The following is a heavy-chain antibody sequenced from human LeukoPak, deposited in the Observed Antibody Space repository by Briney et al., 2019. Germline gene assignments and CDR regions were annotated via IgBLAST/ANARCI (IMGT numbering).Heavy chain of an antibody. V-gene: IGHV3-21*01. Sequence: GGSLRLSCAASGFTFSTYSMNWVRQAPGKGLEWVSSISSGSSYIYYADSVKGRFTISRDNAKNSLYLQMNSLRAEDTAVYYCARERAYYYGSGSSYYFDYWGQGTLVTVSS. J-gene: IGHJ4*02. CDR1: GFTFSTYS. CDR2: ISSGSSYI. D-gene: IGHD3-10*01. CDR3: ARERAYYYGSGSSYYFDY.